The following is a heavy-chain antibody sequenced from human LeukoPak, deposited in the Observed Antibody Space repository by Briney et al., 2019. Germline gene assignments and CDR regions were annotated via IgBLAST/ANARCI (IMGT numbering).Heavy chain of an antibody. CDR1: GGSISSGSYY. CDR2: IYTSGST. V-gene: IGHV4-61*02. J-gene: IGHJ4*02. Sequence: SETLSLTCTASGGSISSGSYYWSWIRQPAGKGLEWIGRIYTSGSTNYNPSLKSRVTISVDTSKNQFSLKLSSVTAADTAVYYCARGYCSSTSCYGGDWGQGTLVTVSS. D-gene: IGHD2-2*01. CDR3: ARGYCSSTSCYGGD.